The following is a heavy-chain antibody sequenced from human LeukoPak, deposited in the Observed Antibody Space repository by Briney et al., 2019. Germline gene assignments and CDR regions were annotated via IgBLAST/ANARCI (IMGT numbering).Heavy chain of an antibody. CDR3: AREYNGSYYFDY. J-gene: IGHJ4*02. CDR2: IWYDGSNK. D-gene: IGHD1-26*01. Sequence: GGSLRLSCAASGFTFSSYGMHWVRQAPGKGLEWVAVIWYDGSNKYYADSVKGRFTISRDNSKNTLYLQMNSLRAEDTAVYYCAREYNGSYYFDYWGQGTLVTVSS. V-gene: IGHV3-33*01. CDR1: GFTFSSYG.